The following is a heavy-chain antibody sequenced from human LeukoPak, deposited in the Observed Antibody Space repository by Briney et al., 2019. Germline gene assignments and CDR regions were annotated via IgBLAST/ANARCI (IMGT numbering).Heavy chain of an antibody. CDR1: GGSISSYY. Sequence: SETLSLTCTVSGGSISSYYWSWIRQPPGKGLEWIGYIYYSGSTNYNPPLKSRVTISVDTSKNQFSLKLSSVTAADTAVYYCARAAAGRYYYYYMDVWGKGTTVTVSS. D-gene: IGHD6-13*01. CDR3: ARAAAGRYYYYYMDV. CDR2: IYYSGST. J-gene: IGHJ6*03. V-gene: IGHV4-59*01.